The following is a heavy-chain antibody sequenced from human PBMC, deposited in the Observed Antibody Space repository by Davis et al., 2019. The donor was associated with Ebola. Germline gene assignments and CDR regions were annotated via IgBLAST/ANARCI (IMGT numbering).Heavy chain of an antibody. CDR1: GGTFSSYA. CDR2: IIPIFGTA. V-gene: IGHV1-69*13. J-gene: IGHJ6*02. CDR3: ARDFIAVAGTAGADYYYYYGMDV. Sequence: SVKVSCKASGGTFSSYAISWVRQAPGQGLEWMGGIIPIFGTANYAQKFQGRVTITADESTSTAYMELSSLRSDDTAVYYCARDFIAVAGTAGADYYYYYGMDVWGQGTTVTVSS. D-gene: IGHD6-19*01.